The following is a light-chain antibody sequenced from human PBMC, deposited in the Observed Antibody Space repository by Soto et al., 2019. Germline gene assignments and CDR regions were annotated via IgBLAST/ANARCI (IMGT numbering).Light chain of an antibody. CDR3: QQYNNWPPLT. J-gene: IGKJ4*01. CDR2: GAS. V-gene: IGKV3-15*01. Sequence: EIVMTQSPATLSVSPGERATLSCRSSQSVSSNLAWYQQKPGQAPRLLIYGASTRATGIPARFSGSGSGTEFTLTISSLQSEDFAVYYCQQYNNWPPLTFGGGTQVAIK. CDR1: QSVSSN.